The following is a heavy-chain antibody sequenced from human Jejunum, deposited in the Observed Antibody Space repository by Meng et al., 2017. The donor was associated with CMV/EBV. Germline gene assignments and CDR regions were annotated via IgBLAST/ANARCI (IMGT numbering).Heavy chain of an antibody. J-gene: IGHJ5*02. D-gene: IGHD2-2*01. CDR1: GFTFSSYE. CDR3: AEVRGYCTSASCP. Sequence: SGFTFSSYEMSWVRQAPGKALEWISYISSTDGRTIAYADSVKGRFTISRDNAKNSLYLQMNSLRVEDTAIYYCAEVRGYCTSASCPWGQGTLVTVSS. V-gene: IGHV3-48*03. CDR2: ISSTDGRTI.